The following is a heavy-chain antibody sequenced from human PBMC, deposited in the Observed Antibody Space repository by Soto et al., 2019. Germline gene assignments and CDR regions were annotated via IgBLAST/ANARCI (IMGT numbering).Heavy chain of an antibody. CDR1: GASISGFY. D-gene: IGHD1-1*01. J-gene: IGHJ5*02. CDR3: VRDGTKTLRDWFEP. CDR2: IYATGTT. V-gene: IGHV4-4*07. Sequence: SETLSLTFTVSGASISGFYWSWIRKSAGKGLEWIGRIYATGTTDYNPSLKSRVMMSVDTSKKQFSLKLRSVTAADTAVYYCVRDGTKTLRDWFEPWGQGISVTVSS.